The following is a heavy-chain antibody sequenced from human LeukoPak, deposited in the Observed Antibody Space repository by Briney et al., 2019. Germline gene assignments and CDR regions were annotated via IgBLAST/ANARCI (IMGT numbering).Heavy chain of an antibody. D-gene: IGHD1-20*01. CDR1: GFTFSSYG. Sequence: GGSLRLSCAASGFTFSSYGMHWVRQAPGKGLEWVAVIWYDGSNKYYADSVKGRFTISRDNSKNTLYLQMNSLRAEDTAVYYCAKDQITGGFGPPFDYWGQGTLVTVSS. CDR3: AKDQITGGFGPPFDY. CDR2: IWYDGSNK. V-gene: IGHV3-33*06. J-gene: IGHJ4*02.